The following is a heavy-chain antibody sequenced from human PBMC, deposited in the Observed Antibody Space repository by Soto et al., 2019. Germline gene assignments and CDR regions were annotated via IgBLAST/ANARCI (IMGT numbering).Heavy chain of an antibody. D-gene: IGHD2-2*01. CDR2: ISSNGGST. Sequence: GGSLRLSCAASGFTFSSYAMHWVRQAPGKGLEYVSAISSNGGSTYYANSVKGRFTISRDNSKNTLYLQMGSLRAEDMAVYYCARVTYCSSTSCYFYFDYWGQGTLVTVSS. CDR3: ARVTYCSSTSCYFYFDY. CDR1: GFTFSSYA. V-gene: IGHV3-64*01. J-gene: IGHJ4*02.